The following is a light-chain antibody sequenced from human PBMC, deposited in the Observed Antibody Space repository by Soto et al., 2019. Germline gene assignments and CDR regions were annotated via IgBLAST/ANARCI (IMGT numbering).Light chain of an antibody. CDR2: SAS. V-gene: IGKV4-1*01. J-gene: IGKJ4*01. CDR1: QSVLYNSDNKNY. Sequence: DIVMTQSPDSLAVSLGERATINCKSSQSVLYNSDNKNYLAWYQQKPGQPPKLLIYSASTRDSGVPDRFSGSGSGADFTPTISSLQAEDVAVYYCQQYYTTLTFGGGTKVEIK. CDR3: QQYYTTLT.